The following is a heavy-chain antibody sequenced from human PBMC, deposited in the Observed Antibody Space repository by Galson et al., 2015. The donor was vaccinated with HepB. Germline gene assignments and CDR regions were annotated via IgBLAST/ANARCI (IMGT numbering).Heavy chain of an antibody. J-gene: IGHJ6*02. CDR1: GYSFTSYW. V-gene: IGHV5-51*01. CDR3: ARAGITGTTIRDYYYYGMDV. Sequence: QSGAEVKKPGESLKISCKGSGYSFTSYWIGWVRQMPGKGLEWMGVIYPGDSDTRYSPSFQGQVTISADKSISTAYLQWSSLKASDTAMYYCARAGITGTTIRDYYYYGMDVWGQGTTVTVSS. CDR2: IYPGDSDT. D-gene: IGHD1-20*01.